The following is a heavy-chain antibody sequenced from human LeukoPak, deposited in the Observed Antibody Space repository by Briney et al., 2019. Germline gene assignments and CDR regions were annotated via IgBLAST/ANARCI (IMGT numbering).Heavy chain of an antibody. V-gene: IGHV3-7*01. Sequence: GGSLRLSCAASGFTFSSYWMHWVRQAPGKGPEWVANIKQDGGEKYYVDSVKGRFIIFRDDAKNSLYLQMNSLRVEDTAVYYCAREDHSNYNYWGQGTLVTVSS. CDR1: GFTFSSYW. J-gene: IGHJ4*02. CDR3: AREDHSNYNY. D-gene: IGHD4-11*01. CDR2: IKQDGGEK.